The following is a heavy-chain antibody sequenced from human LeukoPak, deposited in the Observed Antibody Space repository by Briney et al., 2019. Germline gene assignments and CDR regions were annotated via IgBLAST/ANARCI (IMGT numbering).Heavy chain of an antibody. CDR3: AREGDDIVVVPAAMDI. Sequence: GGSLRLSCAASGFTFSSYGMHWVRQAPGKGLEWVAVIWYDGSNKYYADSVKGRFTISRDNSKNTLYLQMNSLRAEDTAVYYCAREGDDIVVVPAAMDIWGQGTMVTVSS. V-gene: IGHV3-33*01. CDR2: IWYDGSNK. J-gene: IGHJ3*02. D-gene: IGHD2-2*01. CDR1: GFTFSSYG.